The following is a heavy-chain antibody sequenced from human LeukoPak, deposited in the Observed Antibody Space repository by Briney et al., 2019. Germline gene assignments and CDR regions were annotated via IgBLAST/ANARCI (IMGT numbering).Heavy chain of an antibody. D-gene: IGHD2-15*01. CDR3: ARRAGSYSHSYDY. CDR2: ISYDGSNK. Sequence: PGRSLRLSCAASRFTFSNYGMHWVRQAPGKGLEWVAVISYDGSNKHYADSVRGRFIISRDNSKNTLYLQMNSLRAEDTAVYYCARRAGSYSHSYDYWGQGTLVTVSS. V-gene: IGHV3-30*03. CDR1: RFTFSNYG. J-gene: IGHJ4*02.